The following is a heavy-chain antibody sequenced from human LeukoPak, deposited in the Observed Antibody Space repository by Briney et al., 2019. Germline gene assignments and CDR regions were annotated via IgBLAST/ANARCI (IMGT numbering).Heavy chain of an antibody. D-gene: IGHD4-23*01. Sequence: GSSVKVSCKASGGTFSSYAINWVRQAPGQGLEWMGAIIPMFGTANSAQKFQGRVTITTDESTSTVYMELSSLRSEDTAVYYCARADYGGNQDYYYYFYMDVWGKGTTVTVSS. V-gene: IGHV1-69*05. CDR3: ARADYGGNQDYYYYFYMDV. J-gene: IGHJ6*03. CDR2: IIPMFGTA. CDR1: GGTFSSYA.